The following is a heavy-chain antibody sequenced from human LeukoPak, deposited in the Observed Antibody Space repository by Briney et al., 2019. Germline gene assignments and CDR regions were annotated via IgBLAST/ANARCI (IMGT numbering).Heavy chain of an antibody. J-gene: IGHJ5*02. V-gene: IGHV4-4*07. CDR1: GGSISSYY. Sequence: SETLSLTCTVSGGSISSYYWSWIRQPAGKGLEWIGRIYTSGSTNYNPSLKSRVTMSVDTSKNQFSLKLSSVTAADTAVYYCARESTGFGEFVWFDPWGQGTLVTVSS. CDR2: IYTSGST. CDR3: ARESTGFGEFVWFDP. D-gene: IGHD3-10*01.